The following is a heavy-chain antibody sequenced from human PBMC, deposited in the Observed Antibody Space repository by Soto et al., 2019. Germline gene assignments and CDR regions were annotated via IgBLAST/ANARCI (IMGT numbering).Heavy chain of an antibody. CDR1: GFTFSSYE. Sequence: PGGSLRLSCAASGFTFSSYEMNWVRQAPGKGLEWVSYISSSGSTIYYADSVKGRFTISRDNAKNSLYLQMNSLRAEDTAVYYCVRDLAYDSSGYYYEAPYGMDVWGQGTTVTVSS. J-gene: IGHJ6*02. CDR2: ISSSGSTI. CDR3: VRDLAYDSSGYYYEAPYGMDV. V-gene: IGHV3-48*03. D-gene: IGHD3-22*01.